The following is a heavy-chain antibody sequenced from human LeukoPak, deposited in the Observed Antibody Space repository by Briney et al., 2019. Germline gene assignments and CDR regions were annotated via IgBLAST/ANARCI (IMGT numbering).Heavy chain of an antibody. D-gene: IGHD1-7*01. J-gene: IGHJ3*02. Sequence: SVTVSCKASGGTFSSYAISWVRQAPGQGLEWMGGIIPTFGTANYAQKFQGRVTITTDESTSTAYMELSSLRSEDTAVYYCATFNWNYAFDIWGQGTMVTVSS. CDR1: GGTFSSYA. V-gene: IGHV1-69*05. CDR3: ATFNWNYAFDI. CDR2: IIPTFGTA.